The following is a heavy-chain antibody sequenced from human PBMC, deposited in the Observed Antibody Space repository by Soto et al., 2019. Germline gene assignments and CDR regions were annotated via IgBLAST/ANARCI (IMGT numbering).Heavy chain of an antibody. CDR2: ISSSSSYI. V-gene: IGHV3-21*01. D-gene: IGHD3-10*01. J-gene: IGHJ6*02. Sequence: EVQLVESGGGLVKPGGSLRLSCAASGFTFSSYSMNWVRQAPGKGLEWVSSISSSSSYIYYADSVKGRFTISRDNAKNSLYLQMNSLRAEDTAVYYCSRDTYCYGSGSYYYYGMDVWGQGTTVTVSS. CDR1: GFTFSSYS. CDR3: SRDTYCYGSGSYYYYGMDV.